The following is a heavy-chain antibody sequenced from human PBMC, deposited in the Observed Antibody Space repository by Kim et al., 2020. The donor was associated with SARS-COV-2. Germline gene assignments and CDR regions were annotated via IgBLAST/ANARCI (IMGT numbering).Heavy chain of an antibody. CDR2: IYTSGST. Sequence: SETLSLTCTVSGGSISSGSYYWSWIRQPAGKGLEWIGRIYTSGSTNYNPSLKSRVTISVDTSKNQFSLKLSSVTAADTAVYYCARAPEARYYGSGSGGHNWFDPWGQGTLVTVSS. CDR1: GGSISSGSYY. J-gene: IGHJ5*02. V-gene: IGHV4-61*02. D-gene: IGHD3-10*01. CDR3: ARAPEARYYGSGSGGHNWFDP.